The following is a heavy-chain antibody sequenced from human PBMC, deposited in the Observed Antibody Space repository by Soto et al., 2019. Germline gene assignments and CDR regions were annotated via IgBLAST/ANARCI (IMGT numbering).Heavy chain of an antibody. D-gene: IGHD3-10*01. Sequence: QVQLMESGGGVVQPGGSLRLSCAASGFTFRSYAIHWVRQAPGRGREWVAIISYDGSTKFYTDSVKGRFTISRDNSNNTLYLQMNRLRSEDTAIYYCARDGRTGTTLPHGGLDQWGQGTLVTVSS. J-gene: IGHJ4*02. CDR1: GFTFRSYA. CDR3: ARDGRTGTTLPHGGLDQ. V-gene: IGHV3-30-3*01. CDR2: ISYDGSTK.